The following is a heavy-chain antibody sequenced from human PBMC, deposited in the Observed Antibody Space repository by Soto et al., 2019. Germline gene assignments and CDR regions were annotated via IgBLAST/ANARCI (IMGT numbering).Heavy chain of an antibody. CDR3: TTCSVEGV. CDR2: IKTKIEGETT. Sequence: QLVESGGGLVRPGGSLRLSCSASGFSISSAWMNWVRQAPGKGLEWVGRIKTKIEGETTHYAAPVNGRFTVSRDDAKNMLNLQTNSLKADDTALYYCTTCSVEGVWGQGTTVTVSS. CDR1: GFSISSAW. J-gene: IGHJ6*02. D-gene: IGHD2-15*01. V-gene: IGHV3-15*07.